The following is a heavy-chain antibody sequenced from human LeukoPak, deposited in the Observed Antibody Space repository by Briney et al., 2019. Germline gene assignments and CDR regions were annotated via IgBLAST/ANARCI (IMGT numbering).Heavy chain of an antibody. J-gene: IGHJ4*02. CDR1: GFTFSSYA. V-gene: IGHV3-23*01. CDR2: ISGSGGST. D-gene: IGHD3-3*01. Sequence: GGSLRLSCAASGFTFSSYAMSWVRQAPGKGLEWVSAISGSGGSTYCADSVKGRFTISRDNSKNTLYLQMNSLRAEDTAVYYCAKSPTRIFGVVSSFDYWGQGTLVTVSS. CDR3: AKSPTRIFGVVSSFDY.